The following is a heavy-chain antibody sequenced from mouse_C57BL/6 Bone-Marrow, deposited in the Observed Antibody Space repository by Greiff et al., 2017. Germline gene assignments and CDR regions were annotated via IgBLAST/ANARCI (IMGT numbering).Heavy chain of an antibody. Sequence: VQLQQPGAELVKPGASVKLSCKASGYTFTSYWMHWVKQRPGQGLEWIGMIHPNSGSTNYNEKFKSKATLTVDKSSSTAYMQLSSLTSEDSAVYYCARADDGYYPPWFAYWGQGTLVTVSA. D-gene: IGHD2-3*01. V-gene: IGHV1-64*01. CDR1: GYTFTSYW. J-gene: IGHJ3*01. CDR2: IHPNSGST. CDR3: ARADDGYYPPWFAY.